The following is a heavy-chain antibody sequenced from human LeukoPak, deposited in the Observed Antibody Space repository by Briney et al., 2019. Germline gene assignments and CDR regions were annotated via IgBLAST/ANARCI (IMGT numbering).Heavy chain of an antibody. CDR3: AKDLLWFGELLLDY. CDR1: GFTLSSYA. J-gene: IGHJ4*02. V-gene: IGHV3-23*01. Sequence: PGGSLRLSCAASGFTLSSYAMSRVRQAPGKGLEWVSAISGSGGSTYYADSVKGRFTISRDNSKNTLYLQMNSLRAEDTAVYYCAKDLLWFGELLLDYWGQGTLVTVSS. D-gene: IGHD3-10*01. CDR2: ISGSGGST.